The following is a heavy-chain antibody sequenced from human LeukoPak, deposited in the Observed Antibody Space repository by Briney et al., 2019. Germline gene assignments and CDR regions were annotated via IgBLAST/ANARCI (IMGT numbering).Heavy chain of an antibody. J-gene: IGHJ4*02. CDR1: GYTFTGYY. Sequence: ASVKVSCKASGYTFTGYYMHWVRQTPGQGLGGMGWINPNSGGTNYAQKFQGRVTMTRDTSISTAYMELSRLRSDDTAVYYCAREYGSGSLYYFDYWGQGTLVTVSS. CDR3: AREYGSGSLYYFDY. V-gene: IGHV1-2*02. CDR2: INPNSGGT. D-gene: IGHD3-10*01.